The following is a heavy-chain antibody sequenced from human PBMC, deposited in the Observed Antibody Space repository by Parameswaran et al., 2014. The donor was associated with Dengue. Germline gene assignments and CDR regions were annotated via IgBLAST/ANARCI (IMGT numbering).Heavy chain of an antibody. Sequence: WIRQPPGKGLEWVSSISSSSSYIYYADSVKGRFTISRDNAKNPLYLQMNSLRAEDTAVYYCAREGDWVDTAMDSYGMDVWGQGTTVTVSS. J-gene: IGHJ6*02. D-gene: IGHD5-18*01. CDR3: AREGDWVDTAMDSYGMDV. V-gene: IGHV3-21*01. CDR2: ISSSSSYI.